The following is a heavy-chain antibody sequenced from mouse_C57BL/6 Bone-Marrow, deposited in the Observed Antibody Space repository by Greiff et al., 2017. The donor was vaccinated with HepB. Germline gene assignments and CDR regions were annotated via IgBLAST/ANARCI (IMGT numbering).Heavy chain of an antibody. CDR2: ISDGGSYT. CDR1: GFTFSSYA. J-gene: IGHJ2*01. CDR3: ARDSRWLPYYFDY. D-gene: IGHD2-3*01. Sequence: EVKLMESGGGLVKPGGSLKLSCAASGFTFSSYAMSWVRQTPEKRLEWVATISDGGSYTYYPENVKGRFTISRDNAKNNLYLQLSHLKSEDTAMYYCARDSRWLPYYFDYWGQGTTLTVSS. V-gene: IGHV5-4*01.